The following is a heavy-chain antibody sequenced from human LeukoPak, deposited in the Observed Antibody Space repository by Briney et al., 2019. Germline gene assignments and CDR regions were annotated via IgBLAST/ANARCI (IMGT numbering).Heavy chain of an antibody. CDR3: ARPSSYCGDDCNWAPYYFDY. CDR2: ISSSSSTI. D-gene: IGHD2-21*02. V-gene: IGHV3-48*04. J-gene: IGHJ4*02. Sequence: PGGSLRLSCAASGFTFSSYSMNWVRQAPGKGLEWVSYISSSSSTIYYADSVKGRFTISRDNAKNSLYLQMNSLRAEDTAVYYCARPSSYCGDDCNWAPYYFDYWGQGTLVTVSS. CDR1: GFTFSSYS.